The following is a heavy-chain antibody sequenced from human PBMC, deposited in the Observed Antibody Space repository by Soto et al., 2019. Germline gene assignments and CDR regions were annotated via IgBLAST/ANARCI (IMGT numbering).Heavy chain of an antibody. Sequence: ASVKVSCKASGYTFTSYGISWVRQAPGQGLEWMGWISAYNGNTNYAQKLQGRVTMTTDTSTSTAYMELRSLRSDDTAVYYCARVSYYYDSSGYLGFDYWGQGTLVTFSS. CDR1: GYTFTSYG. V-gene: IGHV1-18*01. D-gene: IGHD3-22*01. CDR3: ARVSYYYDSSGYLGFDY. J-gene: IGHJ4*02. CDR2: ISAYNGNT.